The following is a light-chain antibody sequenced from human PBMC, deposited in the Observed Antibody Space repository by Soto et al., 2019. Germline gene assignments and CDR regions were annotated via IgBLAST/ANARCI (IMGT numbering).Light chain of an antibody. Sequence: QLVLTQPPSVSGAPGQRVPISCTGSSSNIGAGYDVHWYQQLPGTAPKLLIYGNSNRPSGVPDRFSGSKSGTSASLAITGLQAEDGADYYCQSYDSSLSGFVVFGGGTKLTVL. J-gene: IGLJ2*01. CDR2: GNS. CDR3: QSYDSSLSGFVV. CDR1: SSNIGAGYD. V-gene: IGLV1-40*01.